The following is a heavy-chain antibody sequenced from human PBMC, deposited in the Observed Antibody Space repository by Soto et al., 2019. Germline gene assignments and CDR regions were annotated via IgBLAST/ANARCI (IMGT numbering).Heavy chain of an antibody. J-gene: IGHJ4*02. Sequence: EVQLLESGGGLAQPGGSLRLSCAVYGITFTNYAMGWVRQAPGKGLEWVSGISGNVGSTTHYADSVKGRFTISRDNSKNILFLQMNSLRAEDTAVYYCAKHRGFVAGPFDSWGQGTLVIVSS. CDR2: ISGNVGSTT. CDR3: AKHRGFVAGPFDS. V-gene: IGHV3-23*01. D-gene: IGHD6-19*01. CDR1: GITFTNYA.